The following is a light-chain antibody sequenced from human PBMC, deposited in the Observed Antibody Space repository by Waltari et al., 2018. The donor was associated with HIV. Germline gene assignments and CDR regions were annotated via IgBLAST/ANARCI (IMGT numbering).Light chain of an antibody. CDR1: ISDVGGYNY. Sequence: QSALAQPASVSGSPGPSITISCPETISDVGGYNYVSWSHPHPGQVPKLIFYEVSNRPAGVSNRFSGSKSGNTASLTISGLQAEDEADYYCSSYTNSSTPVVFGGGTKLTVL. J-gene: IGLJ2*01. CDR2: EVS. CDR3: SSYTNSSTPVV. V-gene: IGLV2-14*01.